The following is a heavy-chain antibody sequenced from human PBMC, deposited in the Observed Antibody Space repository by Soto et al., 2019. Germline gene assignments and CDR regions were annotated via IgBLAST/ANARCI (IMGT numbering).Heavy chain of an antibody. V-gene: IGHV4-34*01. CDR1: GGSFSGYY. CDR3: ARGPKNYDSSGYYYSTVYYFDY. J-gene: IGHJ4*02. Sequence: SETLSLTCAVYGGSFSGYYWSWIRQPPGKGLEWIGEINHSGSTNYNLSLKSRVTISVDTSKNQFSLKLSSVTAADTAVYYCARGPKNYDSSGYYYSTVYYFDYWGQGTLVTVSS. CDR2: INHSGST. D-gene: IGHD3-22*01.